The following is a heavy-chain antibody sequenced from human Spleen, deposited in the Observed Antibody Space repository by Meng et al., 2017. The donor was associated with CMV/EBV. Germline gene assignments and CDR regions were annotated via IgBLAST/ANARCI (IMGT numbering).Heavy chain of an antibody. D-gene: IGHD3-16*01. CDR2: INPNGGGA. CDR1: GYSFGDYY. J-gene: IGHJ4*02. Sequence: ASVKVSCKASGYSFGDYYIHWVRQFPGQGLEWMGWINPNGGGANYAQNFQDRVTMTTDTSIRTVYMEVSRLTSVDTAIYYCARNLGIGAAGYWGQGTLVTVSS. V-gene: IGHV1-2*02. CDR3: ARNLGIGAAGY.